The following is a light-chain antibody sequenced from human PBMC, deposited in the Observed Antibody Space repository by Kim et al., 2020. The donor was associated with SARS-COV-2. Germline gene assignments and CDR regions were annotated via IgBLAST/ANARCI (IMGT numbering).Light chain of an antibody. CDR1: ILAKKY. J-gene: IGLJ3*02. CDR3: FSAADNTWV. V-gene: IGLV3-27*01. Sequence: SSELTQPSSVSVSPGQTARITCSGNILAKKYARWFQQKPGQAPVLVIYKDYERPSGIPERFSGSSSGTTVTLTISGAQVEDEADYYCFSAADNTWV. CDR2: KDY.